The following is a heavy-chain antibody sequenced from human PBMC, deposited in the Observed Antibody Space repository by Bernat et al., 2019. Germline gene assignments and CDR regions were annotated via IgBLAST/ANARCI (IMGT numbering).Heavy chain of an antibody. V-gene: IGHV1-46*01. J-gene: IGHJ4*02. Sequence: QVQLVQSGAEVKKPGASVKVSCKASGYIFTSFAMHWVRQATGQGLEWMAMINPNSGGTVYAPNFQGRVTMTRDTSTSTVYMDLSSLRSEDTAVYYCARDVGTSGTTWGSDFDNWGQGTLVTVSS. CDR3: ARDVGTSGTTWGSDFDN. CDR2: INPNSGGT. D-gene: IGHD1-1*01. CDR1: GYIFTSFA.